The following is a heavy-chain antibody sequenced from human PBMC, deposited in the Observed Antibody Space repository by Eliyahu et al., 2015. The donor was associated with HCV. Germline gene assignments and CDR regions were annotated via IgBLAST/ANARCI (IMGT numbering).Heavy chain of an antibody. J-gene: IGHJ6*02. V-gene: IGHV4-34*01. CDR3: ARSLGARYFDV. D-gene: IGHD3-10*01. CDR1: GGSFSNSF. CDR2: TNHRRSI. Sequence: QVQLQQWGAGLLKSSETLSLTCAVYGGSFSNSFWTWIRQSPGKGLEWIGETNHRRSINYNPSLKSRVTISVDKSKNQISLHLRTVTAVDTAVYYCARSLGARYFDVWGRGTPVTVSS.